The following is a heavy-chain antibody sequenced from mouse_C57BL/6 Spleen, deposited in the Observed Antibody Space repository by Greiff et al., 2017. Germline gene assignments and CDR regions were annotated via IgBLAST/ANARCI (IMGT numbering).Heavy chain of an antibody. J-gene: IGHJ4*01. D-gene: IGHD1-1*01. CDR1: GFSLTSYG. CDR2: IWRGGST. CDR3: AKTLLLLRGYAMDY. Sequence: QVQLKESGPGLVQPSQSLSITCTVSGFSLTSYGVHWVRQSPGKGLEWLGVIWRGGSTDYNAAFMSRLSITKDNSKSQVFFKMNSLQADDTAIYYCAKTLLLLRGYAMDYWGQGTSVTVAS. V-gene: IGHV2-5*01.